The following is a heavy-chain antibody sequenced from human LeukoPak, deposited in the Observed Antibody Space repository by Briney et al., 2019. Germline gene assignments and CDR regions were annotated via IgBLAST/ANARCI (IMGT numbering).Heavy chain of an antibody. V-gene: IGHV4-39*01. CDR3: ARPDPLYSSGWYGFDY. Sequence: SETLSLTCTVSGGSISGSSYFWGWIRQPPGKGLEWIGGIYYSGSTYYNPSLESRVTISVDTSKNQFSLKLSSVTAADTAVYYCARPDPLYSSGWYGFDYWGQGTLVTVSS. J-gene: IGHJ4*02. CDR2: IYYSGST. CDR1: GGSISGSSYF. D-gene: IGHD6-19*01.